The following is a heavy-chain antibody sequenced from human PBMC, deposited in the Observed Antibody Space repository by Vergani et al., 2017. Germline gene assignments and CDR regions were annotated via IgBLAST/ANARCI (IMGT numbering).Heavy chain of an antibody. CDR3: ARWYSGSYRIDY. CDR2: IYYSGST. D-gene: IGHD1-26*01. Sequence: QVQLQESGPGLVKPSETLSLTCTVSGGSISSYYWSWIRQHPGKGLEWIGYIYYSGSTYYNPSLKSRVTISVDTSKNQFSLKLSSVTAADTAVYYCARWYSGSYRIDYWGQGTLVTVSS. V-gene: IGHV4-59*06. CDR1: GGSISSYY. J-gene: IGHJ4*02.